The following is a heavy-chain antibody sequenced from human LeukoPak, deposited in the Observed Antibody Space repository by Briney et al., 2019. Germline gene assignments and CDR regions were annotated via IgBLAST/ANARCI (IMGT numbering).Heavy chain of an antibody. J-gene: IGHJ4*02. CDR2: INGSGTLI. V-gene: IGHV3-21*01. CDR1: GFSFSIHG. D-gene: IGHD2/OR15-2a*01. Sequence: GGSLTLSCAASGFSFSIHGMGWVRQAPGKGLEWVTSINGSGTLIFYADSVRGRFTVSRDNAGNSLSLQMDSLRVEDTAVYYCTRELLSLQQGLDFWGQGALVTVSS. CDR3: TRELLSLQQGLDF.